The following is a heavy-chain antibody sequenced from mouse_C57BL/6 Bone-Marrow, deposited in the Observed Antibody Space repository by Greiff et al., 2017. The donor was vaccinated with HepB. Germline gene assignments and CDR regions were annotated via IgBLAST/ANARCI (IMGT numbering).Heavy chain of an antibody. D-gene: IGHD1-1*01. CDR3: ASEKITTVVPAY. Sequence: QVQLQQSGPELVKPGASVKISCKASGYAFSSSWMNWVKQRPGKGLEWIGRIYPGDGDTNYNGKFKGKATLTADKSSSTAYMQLSSLTSEDSAVYFCASEKITTVVPAYWGQGTLVTVSA. V-gene: IGHV1-82*01. CDR1: GYAFSSSW. J-gene: IGHJ3*01. CDR2: IYPGDGDT.